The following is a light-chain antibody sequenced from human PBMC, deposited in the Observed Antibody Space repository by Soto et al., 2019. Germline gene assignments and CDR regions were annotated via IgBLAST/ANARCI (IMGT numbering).Light chain of an antibody. CDR2: EGT. J-gene: IGLJ3*02. CDR3: CSYAGSSTLV. Sequence: QSVLTQPASVSGSPGQSITISCTGTRSDLGSYNLVSWYQQHPGKAPKFIIYEGTKRPSGVSNRFSASKSGNTASLTISGLQAEDEADYYCCSYAGSSTLVFGGGTKLTVL. CDR1: RSDLGSYNL. V-gene: IGLV2-23*01.